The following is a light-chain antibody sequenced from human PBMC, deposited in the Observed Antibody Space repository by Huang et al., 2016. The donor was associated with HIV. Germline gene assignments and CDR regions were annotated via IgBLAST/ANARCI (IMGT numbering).Light chain of an antibody. CDR3: QHYGTLFT. Sequence: EIILTQSPATLSLSPGESATLACRASQSVSGSNFAWYQQKLGQAPRPLIYGASTRATGIPDRFSASGSGTDFTLTISRLEPEDFAMYYCQHYGTLFTFGQGTEVEIK. CDR1: QSVSGSN. CDR2: GAS. V-gene: IGKV3-20*01. J-gene: IGKJ2*01.